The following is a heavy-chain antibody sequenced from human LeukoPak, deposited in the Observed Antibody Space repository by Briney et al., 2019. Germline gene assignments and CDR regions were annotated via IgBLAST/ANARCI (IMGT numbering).Heavy chain of an antibody. CDR3: AREERASFDY. Sequence: TGGSLRLSCAASGFTFSSYSMDWVRQAPGKGLEWVSSISGYSSYIYYADSVKGRCTISRDNAKNSLYLQMNRLRAEDTAVYYCAREERASFDYWGQGTLVTVSS. D-gene: IGHD5-24*01. CDR2: ISGYSSYI. V-gene: IGHV3-21*04. CDR1: GFTFSSYS. J-gene: IGHJ4*02.